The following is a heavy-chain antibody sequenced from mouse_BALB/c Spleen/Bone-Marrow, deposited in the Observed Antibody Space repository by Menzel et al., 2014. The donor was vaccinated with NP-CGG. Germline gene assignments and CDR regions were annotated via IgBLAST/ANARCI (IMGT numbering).Heavy chain of an antibody. CDR1: GFTFGDFY. Sequence: EVKLMESGGGLVQPGDSLRLSCATSGFTFGDFYMEWVRQPPGKRLEWIATSRNRAKYYTTEYSASVKGRFIVSRDTSQSVLYLQMNALRAEDTAIYYCARDVGYGNYFVYWGQGTLVTVSA. D-gene: IGHD2-10*02. CDR2: SRNRAKYYTT. V-gene: IGHV7-1*02. J-gene: IGHJ3*01. CDR3: ARDVGYGNYFVY.